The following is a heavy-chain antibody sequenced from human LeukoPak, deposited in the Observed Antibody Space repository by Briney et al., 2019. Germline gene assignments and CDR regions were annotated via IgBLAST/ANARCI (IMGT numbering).Heavy chain of an antibody. Sequence: GASVKVSCKASGYTFTRYAMNWVRLAPGQGLEWTGWINTNTGNPTYAQGFTGRFVFSLDTSVSTAYMQISSLKAEDTAVYYCAREGSSGWLSYFDYWGQGTLVTVSS. V-gene: IGHV7-4-1*02. CDR3: AREGSSGWLSYFDY. CDR1: GYTFTRYA. D-gene: IGHD6-19*01. J-gene: IGHJ4*02. CDR2: INTNTGNP.